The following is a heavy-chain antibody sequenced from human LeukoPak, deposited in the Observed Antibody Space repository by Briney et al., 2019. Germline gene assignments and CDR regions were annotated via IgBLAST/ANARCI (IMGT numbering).Heavy chain of an antibody. Sequence: PGGSLRLSCGAFGFTFGDFAIHWVRQAPGKGLEWVSGISWNSGSIGYADSVKGRFTISRDNAKNSVYLQMDSLRAEDTALYYCARGPAAIRRWFDPWGQGTLVTVSS. J-gene: IGHJ5*02. CDR2: ISWNSGSI. CDR3: ARGPAAIRRWFDP. CDR1: GFTFGDFA. D-gene: IGHD2-2*01. V-gene: IGHV3-9*01.